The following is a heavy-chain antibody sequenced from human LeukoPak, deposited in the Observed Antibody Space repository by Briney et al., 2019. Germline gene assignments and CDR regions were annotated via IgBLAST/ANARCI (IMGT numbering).Heavy chain of an antibody. J-gene: IGHJ6*03. CDR2: INPNSGGT. D-gene: IGHD2-15*01. CDR3: ARGVGPTPHYMDV. Sequence: ASVKVSCKASGYTFTGYYMHWVRQAPGQGLEWMGWINPNSGGTNYAQKFQGRVTMTRDTSISTAYMELSRLRSDDTAVSYCARGVGPTPHYMDVWGKGTTVTVSS. V-gene: IGHV1-2*02. CDR1: GYTFTGYY.